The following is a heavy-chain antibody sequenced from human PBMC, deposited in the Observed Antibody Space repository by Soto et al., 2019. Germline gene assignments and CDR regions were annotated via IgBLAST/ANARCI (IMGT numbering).Heavy chain of an antibody. D-gene: IGHD6-19*01. CDR1: GGSISSYY. Sequence: QVQLQESGPGLVKPSETLSLTCTVSGGSISSYYWSWIRQPPGKGLEWIGYIYYSGSTNYNPSLTSRVTISVATSKNQSSLKLSSVTAADTAVYYCARQDSRGWEPFDYWGQGTLVTVSS. CDR2: IYYSGST. CDR3: ARQDSRGWEPFDY. V-gene: IGHV4-59*08. J-gene: IGHJ4*02.